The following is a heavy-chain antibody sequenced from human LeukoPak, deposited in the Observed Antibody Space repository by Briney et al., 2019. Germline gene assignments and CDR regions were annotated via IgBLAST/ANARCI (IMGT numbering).Heavy chain of an antibody. D-gene: IGHD3-22*01. CDR1: GYSFPSYW. CDR3: ARRVTYYYDSSGYYYYYYMDV. CDR2: IYPGEADT. V-gene: IGHV5-51*01. Sequence: GEALKISCNGSGYSFPSYWIGWVRQMPGKGLEWMGIIYPGEADTRYSPSFQGQVTISADKSISTAYLQWSSLKASDTAMYYCARRVTYYYDSSGYYYYYYMDVWGKGTTVTVS. J-gene: IGHJ6*03.